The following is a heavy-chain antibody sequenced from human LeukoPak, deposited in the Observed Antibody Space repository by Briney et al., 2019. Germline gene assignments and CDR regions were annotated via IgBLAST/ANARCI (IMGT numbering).Heavy chain of an antibody. J-gene: IGHJ3*02. Sequence: PGGSLRLSCAASGLTISSHAMSWVRQAPGKGLEWVAGISGSGGSTYYADSVKGRFTISRDNSKNTLYPQMNSLRAEDTAVYYCARPVRGVINDAFDIWGQGTMVTVSS. CDR1: GLTISSHA. D-gene: IGHD3-10*01. CDR2: ISGSGGST. CDR3: ARPVRGVINDAFDI. V-gene: IGHV3-23*01.